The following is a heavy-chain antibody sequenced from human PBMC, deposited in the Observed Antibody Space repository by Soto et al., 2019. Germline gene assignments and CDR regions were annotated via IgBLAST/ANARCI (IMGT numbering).Heavy chain of an antibody. Sequence: VQLVESGGGVVQPGTSLRLSCEASGFTFNTYDMHWVRQAPGKGLEWVAVISSDGISKYYADSVKCRFTISRDNSKKTLYLQMNTLRVEDTAVFYCATPIASAGNHYFDYWGQGTLVAVST. V-gene: IGHV3-30*03. CDR1: GFTFNTYD. CDR3: ATPIASAGNHYFDY. D-gene: IGHD6-13*01. J-gene: IGHJ4*02. CDR2: ISSDGISK.